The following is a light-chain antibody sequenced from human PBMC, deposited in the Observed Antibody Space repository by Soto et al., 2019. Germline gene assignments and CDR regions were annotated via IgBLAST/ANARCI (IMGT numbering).Light chain of an antibody. CDR1: QSVSSK. J-gene: IGKJ1*01. Sequence: EIVMTQSPATLSVSPGETATLSCRASQSVSSKLACYRQKPVQAHRLLIYGASTRATGIPARFSGSGSGTEFTPTISSLQSEDFAVYYCQQYNNWWTFGQGTKVDIK. CDR2: GAS. V-gene: IGKV3-15*01. CDR3: QQYNNWWT.